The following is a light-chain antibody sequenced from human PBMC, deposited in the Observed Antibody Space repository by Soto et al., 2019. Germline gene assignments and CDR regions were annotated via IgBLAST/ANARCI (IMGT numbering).Light chain of an antibody. CDR2: EVS. J-gene: IGLJ2*01. Sequence: QSALTQPPSASGSPGQSVTISCTGTSSDIGGYNYVSWYQQHPDKAPKLMIYEVSNRPSGVPDGVSGSKSGNTASLTVSGLQAEDEADYYCVSYAGSNTLFGGGTKVTVL. V-gene: IGLV2-8*01. CDR3: VSYAGSNTL. CDR1: SSDIGGYNY.